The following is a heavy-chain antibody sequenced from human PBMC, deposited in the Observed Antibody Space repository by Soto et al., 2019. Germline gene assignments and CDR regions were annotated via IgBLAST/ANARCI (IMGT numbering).Heavy chain of an antibody. Sequence: SETLSLTCTVSGGSISSSSYYWGWIRQPPGKGLEWIGSIYYSGSTYYNPSLKSRVTISVDTSKNQFSLKLSSVTAADTAVYYCARPLAYYYDSSGNWFDPWGQGTLVTVSS. V-gene: IGHV4-39*01. D-gene: IGHD3-22*01. CDR2: IYYSGST. J-gene: IGHJ5*02. CDR3: ARPLAYYYDSSGNWFDP. CDR1: GGSISSSSYY.